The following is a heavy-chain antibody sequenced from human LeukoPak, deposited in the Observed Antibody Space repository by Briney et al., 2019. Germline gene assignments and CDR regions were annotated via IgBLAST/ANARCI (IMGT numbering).Heavy chain of an antibody. CDR1: GGPISSYY. CDR2: IYTSGST. D-gene: IGHD4-17*01. J-gene: IGHJ4*02. CDR3: ARGGGDYLIDY. Sequence: EASETLPLTCTVSGGPISSYYWSWIRQPAGKGLEWIGRIYTSGSTNYNPSLKSRVTMSVDTSKNQFSLKLSSVTAADTAVYYCARGGGDYLIDYWGQGTLVTVSS. V-gene: IGHV4-4*07.